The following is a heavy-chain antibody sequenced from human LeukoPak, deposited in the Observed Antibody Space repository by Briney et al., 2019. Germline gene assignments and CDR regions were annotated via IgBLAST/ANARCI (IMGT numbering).Heavy chain of an antibody. J-gene: IGHJ6*03. D-gene: IGHD2-2*01. Sequence: SETLSLTCAVYGGSFSGYYWSWIRQPPGKGLEWIGEINRSGSTNYNPSLKGRVTISVDTSKNQFSLKLSSVTAADTAVYYCARNDIVVVPAANFNYYYYYMDVWGKGTTVTVSS. CDR3: ARNDIVVVPAANFNYYYYYMDV. CDR2: INRSGST. V-gene: IGHV4-34*01. CDR1: GGSFSGYY.